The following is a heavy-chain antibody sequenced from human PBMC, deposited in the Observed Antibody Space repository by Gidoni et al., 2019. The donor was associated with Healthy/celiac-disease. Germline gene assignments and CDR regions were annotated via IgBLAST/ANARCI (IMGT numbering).Heavy chain of an antibody. J-gene: IGHJ4*02. CDR3: ARVLSAAGPTYYFDY. D-gene: IGHD6-13*01. CDR2: ISAYNGNT. CDR1: GDTVTSYG. V-gene: IGHV1-18*01. Sequence: QVQLVQSGAEVKKPGASVKVSCKASGDTVTSYGISWVRQAPGQGLEWMGWISAYNGNTNYAQKLQGRVTMTTDTSTSTAYMELRRLRSDDPAVYYCARVLSAAGPTYYFDYWGQVTLVTVSS.